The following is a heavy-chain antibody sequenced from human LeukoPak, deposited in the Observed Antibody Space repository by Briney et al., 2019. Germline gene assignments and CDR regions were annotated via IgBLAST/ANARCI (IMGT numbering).Heavy chain of an antibody. CDR3: ARARRYDILTGYLVAQGNYYYYYYMDV. CDR1: GGSISSSSYY. J-gene: IGHJ6*03. V-gene: IGHV4-39*07. CDR2: IYYSGST. Sequence: PSETLSLTCTVSGGSISSSSYYWGWIRQPPGKGLEWIGSIYYSGSTYYNPSLKSRVTISVDTSKNQFSLKLSSVTAADTAVYYCARARRYDILTGYLVAQGNYYYYYYMDVWGKGTTVTVSS. D-gene: IGHD3-9*01.